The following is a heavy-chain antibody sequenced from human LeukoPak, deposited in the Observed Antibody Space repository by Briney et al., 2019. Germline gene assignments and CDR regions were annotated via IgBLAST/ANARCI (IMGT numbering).Heavy chain of an antibody. J-gene: IGHJ4*02. CDR2: ISSGSSAR. D-gene: IGHD3-3*01. Sequence: GGSLRLSCAASGFTFSSHSMNWVRQTPGKGLEWVSYISSGSSARYYADSVKGRFTISRDDARNSLYLQMNSLRAEDTAVYYCARMSGSRLPGYWGQGTLITVSS. CDR1: GFTFSSHS. V-gene: IGHV3-48*01. CDR3: ARMSGSRLPGY.